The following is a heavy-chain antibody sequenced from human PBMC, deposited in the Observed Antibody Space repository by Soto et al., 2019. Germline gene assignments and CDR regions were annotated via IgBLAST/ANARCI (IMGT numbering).Heavy chain of an antibody. CDR3: PRTKHGAGFDT. CDR2: SNPYNGNT. J-gene: IGHJ5*02. V-gene: IGHV1-18*01. Sequence: QVQLVQSGAEVKKPGASVKVSCKASGYTFTTYGVSWVRQAPGQGLERMGWSNPYNGNTNYAQNLPGRVAMTTDTSTNTAYMELRSLRSDDSAVYCWPRTKHGAGFDTWGQGTLVTVSS. D-gene: IGHD3-10*01. CDR1: GYTFTTYG.